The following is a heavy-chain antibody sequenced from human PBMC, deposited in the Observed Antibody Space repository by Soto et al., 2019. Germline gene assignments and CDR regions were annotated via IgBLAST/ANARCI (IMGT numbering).Heavy chain of an antibody. Sequence: PGGSLRLSCAASGFTFSNAWMNWVRQAPGKGLEWVGRIKSKTDGGTTDYAAPVKGRFTISRDDSKNTLYLQMNSLKTEDTAVYYCTTCPITMIVVVDYYYYGMDVWGQGTTVTVS. CDR1: GFTFSNAW. V-gene: IGHV3-15*07. CDR3: TTCPITMIVVVDYYYYGMDV. CDR2: IKSKTDGGTT. D-gene: IGHD3-22*01. J-gene: IGHJ6*02.